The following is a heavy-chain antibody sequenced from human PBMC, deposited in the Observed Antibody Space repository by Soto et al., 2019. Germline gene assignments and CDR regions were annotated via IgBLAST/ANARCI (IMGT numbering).Heavy chain of an antibody. Sequence: EVQLLESGGGLVQPGGSLRLSCAASGFTISSNAMYWVRQAPGKGLEWVSGISDRGDTTHYADSVKGRFTISRDTSKNTLYLQMNSLRAEDTAVYYCASHRSYSSSLGSWDYWGQGTLVTVSS. D-gene: IGHD6-6*01. J-gene: IGHJ4*02. CDR1: GFTISSNA. CDR3: ASHRSYSSSLGSWDY. CDR2: ISDRGDTT. V-gene: IGHV3-23*01.